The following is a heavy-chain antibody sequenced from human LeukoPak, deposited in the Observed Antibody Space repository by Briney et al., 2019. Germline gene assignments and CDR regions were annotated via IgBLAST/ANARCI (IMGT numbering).Heavy chain of an antibody. CDR2: INSDGSEG. J-gene: IGHJ4*02. Sequence: PGGSLRLSCAVSGFTFSGFWMSWSRQAPGKGLEWVASINSDGSEGYYADVVKGRFTISRDNAKNSLYLQINSLRAEDTAVYYCARCYYDGSGFYYYFDYWGQGTLVTVSS. D-gene: IGHD3-22*01. CDR3: ARCYYDGSGFYYYFDY. V-gene: IGHV3-7*03. CDR1: GFTFSGFW.